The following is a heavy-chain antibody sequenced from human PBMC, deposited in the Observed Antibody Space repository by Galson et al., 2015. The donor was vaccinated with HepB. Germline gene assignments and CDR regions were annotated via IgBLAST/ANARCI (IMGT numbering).Heavy chain of an antibody. CDR2: ISSSSSTI. CDR3: ARDRGIAAAGRRGGWFDP. D-gene: IGHD6-13*01. Sequence: SLRLSCAASGFTFSSYSMNWVRQAPGKGLEWVSYISSSSSTIYYADSVKGRFTISRDNAKNSLYLQMDSLRAEDTAVYYCARDRGIAAAGRRGGWFDPWGQGTLVTVSS. CDR1: GFTFSSYS. J-gene: IGHJ5*02. V-gene: IGHV3-48*01.